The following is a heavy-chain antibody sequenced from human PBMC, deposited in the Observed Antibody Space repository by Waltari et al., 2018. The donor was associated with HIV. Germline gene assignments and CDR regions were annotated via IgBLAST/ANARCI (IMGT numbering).Heavy chain of an antibody. CDR2: MKPNSGKT. CDR1: GYTFINFD. CDR3: ARNSSGKGNRYFYYGLDV. D-gene: IGHD3-22*01. Sequence: QVHLVQSGPEVKRPGASVKISCKAYGYTFINFDVNWVRQADGQGPEWLGWMKPNSGKTAFPYIFEDRVTMTRDVSTDTAYMEMSGLTPEDTAIYYCARNSSGKGNRYFYYGLDVWGQGTPVTV. V-gene: IGHV1-8*02. J-gene: IGHJ6*02.